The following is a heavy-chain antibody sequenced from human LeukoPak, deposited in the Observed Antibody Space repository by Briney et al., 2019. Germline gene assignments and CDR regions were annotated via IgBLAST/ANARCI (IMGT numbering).Heavy chain of an antibody. CDR1: GYTFTSYG. CDR2: IIPIFDIT. CDR3: ARDSAEQLADAFDI. Sequence: SVKVSCKASGYTFTSYGISWVRQAPGQGLEWMGGIIPIFDITIYAQKFQGRVTITADKSTSTAYMELSSLRSEDTAVYYCARDSAEQLADAFDIWGQGTMVTVSS. V-gene: IGHV1-69*10. D-gene: IGHD6-13*01. J-gene: IGHJ3*02.